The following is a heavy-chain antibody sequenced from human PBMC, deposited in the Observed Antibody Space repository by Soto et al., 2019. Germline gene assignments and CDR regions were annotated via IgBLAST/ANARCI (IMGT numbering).Heavy chain of an antibody. J-gene: IGHJ4*02. CDR1: GGSFSGYY. Sequence: SKTLSLTCAVYGGSFSGYYWSWIRQPPGKGLEWIGEINHSGSTNYNPSLKSRVTISVDTSKNQFSLKLSSVTAADTAVYYCARDRRYLWFGELLDYWGQGTLVTVSS. CDR3: ARDRRYLWFGELLDY. D-gene: IGHD3-10*01. CDR2: INHSGST. V-gene: IGHV4-34*01.